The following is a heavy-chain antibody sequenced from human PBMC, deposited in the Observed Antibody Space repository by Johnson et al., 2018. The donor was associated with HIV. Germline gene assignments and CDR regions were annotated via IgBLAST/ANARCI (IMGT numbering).Heavy chain of an antibody. D-gene: IGHD6-19*01. CDR3: RAAKDSQTHFSIAVVDYLDAFDI. CDR2: INQDGSEK. J-gene: IGHJ3*02. CDR1: GFTLSSYW. V-gene: IGHV3-7*01. Sequence: VLLVESGGGLVQPGGSLRLSCAASGFTLSSYWMSWVRQTPGKGLEWVANINQDGSEKYFVDSVKGRFTISRDNAKNSLYLQMNSLRAEDTAVYYCRAAKDSQTHFSIAVVDYLDAFDIWGQGTMVTVSS.